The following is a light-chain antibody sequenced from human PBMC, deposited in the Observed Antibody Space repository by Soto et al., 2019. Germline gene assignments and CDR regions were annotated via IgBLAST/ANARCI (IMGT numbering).Light chain of an antibody. V-gene: IGLV1-40*01. CDR3: QSYDSSLSAFYV. Sequence: QSALTQPPSVSGAPGQRVTISCTGSSSNIGAGYDVHWYQQLPGTAPKLLIYGNSNRPSGVPDRFSGSKSGTSASLAITGLQAEDEADYYCQSYDSSLSAFYVFGTGTKV. J-gene: IGLJ1*01. CDR1: SSNIGAGYD. CDR2: GNS.